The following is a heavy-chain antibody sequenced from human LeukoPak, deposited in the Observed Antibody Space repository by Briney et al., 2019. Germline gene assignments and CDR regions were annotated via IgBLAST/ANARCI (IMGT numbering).Heavy chain of an antibody. CDR3: ARHSIAAAGTDY. Sequence: SETLSLTRTVSGGSISSYYWSWIRQPPGKGLEWIGYIYYSGSTNYNPSLKSRVTISVDTSKNQFSLKLSSVTAADTAVYYCARHSIAAAGTDYWGQGTLVTVSS. J-gene: IGHJ4*02. V-gene: IGHV4-59*08. CDR1: GGSISSYY. D-gene: IGHD6-13*01. CDR2: IYYSGST.